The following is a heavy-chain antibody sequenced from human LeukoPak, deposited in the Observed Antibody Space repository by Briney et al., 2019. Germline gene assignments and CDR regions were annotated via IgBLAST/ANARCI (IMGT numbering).Heavy chain of an antibody. CDR1: GSTVTNYW. V-gene: IGHV3-74*01. J-gene: IGHJ4*02. Sequence: GGSLRLSCTTSGSTVTNYWMHWVRQAPGKGLVWVSRINSDGSNTNYAGSVKGRFTISRDNARNTLYLQMNSLRAEDTAVYYCAGGLSDYYYTVGYWGQGTLVTVSS. CDR2: INSDGSNT. CDR3: AGGLSDYYYTVGY. D-gene: IGHD3-22*01.